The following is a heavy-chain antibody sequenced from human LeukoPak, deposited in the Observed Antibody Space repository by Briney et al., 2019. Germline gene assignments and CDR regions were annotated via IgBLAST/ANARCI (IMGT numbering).Heavy chain of an antibody. CDR3: ARTTVTTGLYGMDV. CDR1: GYTFTSYY. V-gene: IGHV1-2*04. J-gene: IGHJ6*02. D-gene: IGHD4-11*01. CDR2: INPNSGGT. Sequence: ASVKVSCKASGYTFTSYYMHWVRQAPGQGLEWMGWINPNSGGTNYAQKFQGWVTMTRDTSISTAYMELSRLRSDDTAVYYCARTTVTTGLYGMDVWGQGTTVTVSS.